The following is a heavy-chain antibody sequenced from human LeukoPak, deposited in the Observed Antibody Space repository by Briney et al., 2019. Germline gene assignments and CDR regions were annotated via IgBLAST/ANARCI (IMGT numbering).Heavy chain of an antibody. CDR2: IYTTGIT. CDR1: GGSMKSGSHY. CDR3: ARHGYDSGSTN. V-gene: IGHV4-61*02. D-gene: IGHD3-10*01. J-gene: IGHJ4*02. Sequence: SETLSLTCTVSGGSMKSGSHYWSWLRQPAGKGLEWIGRIYTTGITIYNPSLKSRVTISVDTSKNQFSLKLSSVTAADTAVYYCARHGYDSGSTNWGQGTLVTVSS.